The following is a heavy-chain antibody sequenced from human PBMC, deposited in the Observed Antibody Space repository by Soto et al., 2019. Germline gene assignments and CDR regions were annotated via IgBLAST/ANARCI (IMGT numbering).Heavy chain of an antibody. CDR2: IYYSGST. V-gene: IGHV4-31*03. D-gene: IGHD3-10*01. Sequence: QVQLQESGPGLVKPSQTLSLTCTVSGGSISSGGYYWSWIRQHPGKGLEWIGYIYYSGSTYYNPSLKSRVTISVDTSKNQFSLKLSAVTAADTAVYYCARALNKVTMVRGTKGWYFDLWGRGTLVTVSS. CDR3: ARALNKVTMVRGTKGWYFDL. J-gene: IGHJ2*01. CDR1: GGSISSGGYY.